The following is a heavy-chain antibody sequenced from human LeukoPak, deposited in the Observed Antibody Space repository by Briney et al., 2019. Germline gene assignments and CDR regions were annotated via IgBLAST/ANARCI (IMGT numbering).Heavy chain of an antibody. D-gene: IGHD3/OR15-3a*01. CDR2: ISVSGGGT. J-gene: IGHJ4*02. V-gene: IGHV3-23*01. Sequence: GGSLRLSCAASGFTFSSYAMSWVRQAPGKGLEWVSSISVSGGGTYYADSVKGRFTISRDNSKNMLYLQMNSLRAEDTAVYYCANDISRHWAGFDYWGQGTLVTVSS. CDR1: GFTFSSYA. CDR3: ANDISRHWAGFDY.